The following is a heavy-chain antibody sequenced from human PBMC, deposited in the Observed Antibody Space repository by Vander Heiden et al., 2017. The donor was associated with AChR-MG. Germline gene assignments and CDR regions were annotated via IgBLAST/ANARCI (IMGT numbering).Heavy chain of an antibody. J-gene: IGHJ4*02. Sequence: EVQLVESGGGLVQPGGSLRLSCAASGFNFSSYNRNWVRQAPGKGLEWVSYISSSSSTIYYADSVKGRFTISRDNAKKSLYLQMSSLRHEDTAVYYCARMKHGSGSYYNYWGQGTLVTVSS. CDR1: GFNFSSYN. CDR2: ISSSSSTI. D-gene: IGHD3-10*01. V-gene: IGHV3-48*02. CDR3: ARMKHGSGSYYNY.